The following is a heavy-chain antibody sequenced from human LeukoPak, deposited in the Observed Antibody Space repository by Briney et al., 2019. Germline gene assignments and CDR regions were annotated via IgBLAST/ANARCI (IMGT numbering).Heavy chain of an antibody. CDR3: ARGTVNYDFWSGAIDY. Sequence: GSLRLSCAASGFTFSSYAMSWVRQPPGKGLEWIGEIYHSGSTNYNPSLKSRVTISVDKSKNQFSLKLSSVTAADTAVYYSARGTVNYDFWSGAIDYWGQGTLVTVSS. CDR2: IYHSGST. V-gene: IGHV4-4*02. J-gene: IGHJ4*02. D-gene: IGHD3-3*01. CDR1: GFTFSSYAM.